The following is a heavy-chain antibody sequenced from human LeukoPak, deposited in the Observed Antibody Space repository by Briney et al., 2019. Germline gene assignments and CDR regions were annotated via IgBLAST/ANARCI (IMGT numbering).Heavy chain of an antibody. CDR3: AKDPHYFGSGSYYDYFDY. CDR1: GFTFSNYG. V-gene: IGHV3-30*02. CDR2: IRYDGNNK. J-gene: IGHJ4*02. Sequence: GESLKISCAASGFTFSNYGMHWVRQAPGKGLEWVAFIRYDGNNKYYANSVKGRFTISRDNSKITLYLQMNSLRDEDTAVYYCAKDPHYFGSGSYYDYFDYWGQGTLVTVSS. D-gene: IGHD3-10*01.